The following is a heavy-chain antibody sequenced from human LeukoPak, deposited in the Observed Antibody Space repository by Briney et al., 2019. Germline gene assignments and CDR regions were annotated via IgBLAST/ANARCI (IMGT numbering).Heavy chain of an antibody. CDR1: GFTFSSYE. V-gene: IGHV3-48*03. D-gene: IGHD6-13*01. CDR3: ARGSIAAAGTGPNYMDV. Sequence: GGSLRLSCAASGFTFSSYEMNWVRQAPGKGLEWVSYISISGSTIYYADSVKGRFTISRDNAKNSLYLQMNSLRAEDTAVYYCARGSIAAAGTGPNYMDVWGKGTTVTISS. CDR2: ISISGSTI. J-gene: IGHJ6*03.